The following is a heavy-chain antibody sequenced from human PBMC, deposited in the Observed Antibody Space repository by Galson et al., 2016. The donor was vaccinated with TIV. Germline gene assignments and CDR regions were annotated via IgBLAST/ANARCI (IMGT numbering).Heavy chain of an antibody. J-gene: IGHJ4*02. CDR2: MSPNSGYT. CDR3: MTGNKLLGHAVTLWFRVETPF. Sequence: SVKVSCKASGYTFTSFDISWIRQAPGQGLEWMGWMSPNSGYTGYAQKFQGRVTMTRSASISTAYMELSSLTSEDTAIYYWMTGNKLLGHAVTLWFRVETPFWGQGTLVTVSS. CDR1: GYTFTSFD. V-gene: IGHV1-8*01. D-gene: IGHD3-10*01.